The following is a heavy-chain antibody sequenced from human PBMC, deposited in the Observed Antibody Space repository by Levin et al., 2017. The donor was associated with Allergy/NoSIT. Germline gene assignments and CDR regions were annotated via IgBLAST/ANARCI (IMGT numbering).Heavy chain of an antibody. CDR3: AKSRHARYSYGDDYFDY. D-gene: IGHD5-18*01. Sequence: PGGSLRLSCAASGFTFSSYAMSWVRQAPGKGLEWVSAISGSGGSTYYADSVKGRFTISRDNSKNTLYLQMNSLRAEDTAVYYCAKSRHARYSYGDDYFDYWGQGTLVTVSS. CDR1: GFTFSSYA. V-gene: IGHV3-23*01. J-gene: IGHJ4*02. CDR2: ISGSGGST.